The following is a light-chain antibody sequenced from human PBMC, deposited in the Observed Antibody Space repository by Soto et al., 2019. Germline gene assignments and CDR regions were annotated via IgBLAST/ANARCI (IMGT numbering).Light chain of an antibody. Sequence: EIVLTQSPGTLSLSPGERATLSCRASQSVSSSYLAWYQQKPGQAPRLLIYGASSRATGIPDRFSGSGSETDFSLTISRLEIEDFAVYYCQQYGSSSWTFGQGTKVEIK. CDR3: QQYGSSSWT. V-gene: IGKV3-20*01. J-gene: IGKJ1*01. CDR1: QSVSSSY. CDR2: GAS.